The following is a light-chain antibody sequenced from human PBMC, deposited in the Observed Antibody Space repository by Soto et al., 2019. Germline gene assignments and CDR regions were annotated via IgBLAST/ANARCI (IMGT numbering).Light chain of an antibody. V-gene: IGLV2-14*02. J-gene: IGLJ2*01. CDR3: SSSTNTNTLVI. CDR2: EGT. CDR1: SSDVGYYDL. Sequence: QSVLTQPASVSGSPGQSITISCAGTSSDVGYYDLVSWYQQHPGKAPKLLIFEGTNRPSGVSNRFSGSKSGNTASLTISGLQAEDEAIYFCSSSTNTNTLVIFGGGTKVTVL.